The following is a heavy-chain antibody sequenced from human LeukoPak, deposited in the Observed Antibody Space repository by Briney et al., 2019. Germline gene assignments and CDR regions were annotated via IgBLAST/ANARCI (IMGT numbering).Heavy chain of an antibody. J-gene: IGHJ4*02. Sequence: GGSLRLSCVASGFTFSIYEMNWARQAPGKGLEWVSYIIQSGSTVYYADSVKGRFTISRDNAKNSLYLQMNSLRAEDTAVYYCARERQSCGGDCSDYWGQGTLVTVSS. CDR2: IIQSGSTV. D-gene: IGHD2-21*01. V-gene: IGHV3-48*03. CDR1: GFTFSIYE. CDR3: ARERQSCGGDCSDY.